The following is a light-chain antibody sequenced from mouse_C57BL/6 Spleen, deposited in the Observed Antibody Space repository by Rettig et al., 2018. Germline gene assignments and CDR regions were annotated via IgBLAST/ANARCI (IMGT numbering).Light chain of an antibody. CDR1: QNVGTN. CDR2: SAS. CDR3: QQYNSYLT. Sequence: DIVMTQSQKFMSTSVGDRVSVTCKASQNVGTNVAWYQQKPGQSPKALIYSASYRYSGVPDRFTGSGSGTDFTLTISNVQSEDLAEYFCQQYNSYLTFGAGTKLELK. V-gene: IGKV6-15*01. J-gene: IGKJ5*01.